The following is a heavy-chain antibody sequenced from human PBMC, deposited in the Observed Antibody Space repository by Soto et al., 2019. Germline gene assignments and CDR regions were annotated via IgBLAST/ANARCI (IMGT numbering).Heavy chain of an antibody. CDR1: GGTFSSYA. CDR2: ISPIFGTA. Sequence: QVQLVQSGAEVKKPGSSVKVSCKASGGTFSSYAISWVRQAPGQGLEWMGGISPIFGTANYAQKFQGRVRITADEATSTAYMELRSLRSEDTAVYYCARRGEDCGGDCYTFDYWGQGTLVTVSS. D-gene: IGHD2-21*02. V-gene: IGHV1-69*01. CDR3: ARRGEDCGGDCYTFDY. J-gene: IGHJ4*02.